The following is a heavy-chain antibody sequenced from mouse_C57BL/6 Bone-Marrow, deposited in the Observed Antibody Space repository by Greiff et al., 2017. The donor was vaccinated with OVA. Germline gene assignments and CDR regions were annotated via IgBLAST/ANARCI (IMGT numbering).Heavy chain of an antibody. Sequence: QVQLQQSGAELVRPGASVTLSCKASGYTFTDYEMHWVKQTPVHGLEWIGAIDPETGGTAYNQKFKGKAILTADKSSSTAYMELRSLTSEDSAVYYCTRGDYYGRDYAMDDWGQGTSVTVSS. V-gene: IGHV1-15*01. CDR3: TRGDYYGRDYAMDD. D-gene: IGHD1-1*01. CDR1: GYTFTDYE. CDR2: IDPETGGT. J-gene: IGHJ4*01.